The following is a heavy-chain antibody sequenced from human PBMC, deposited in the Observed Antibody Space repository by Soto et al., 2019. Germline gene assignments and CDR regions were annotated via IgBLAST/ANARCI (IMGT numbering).Heavy chain of an antibody. CDR1: GGTFSSYT. D-gene: IGHD4-17*01. J-gene: IGHJ4*02. CDR3: ARADGDYAPVDY. CDR2: IIPILGIA. Sequence: QVQLVQSGAEVQKPGSSVKVSCKASGGTFSSYTISWVRQAPGQGLEWMGRIIPILGIANYAQKFQGRVTITADKSTSTAYMELSSLRSEDTAVYYCARADGDYAPVDYWGQGTLVTVSS. V-gene: IGHV1-69*02.